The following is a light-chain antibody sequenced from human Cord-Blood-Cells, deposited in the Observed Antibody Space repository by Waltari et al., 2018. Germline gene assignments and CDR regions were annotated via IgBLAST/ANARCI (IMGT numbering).Light chain of an antibody. J-gene: IGLJ2*01. CDR2: EGR. CDR1: SNDVGSYNL. V-gene: IGLV2-23*01. Sequence: QSALTQPASVSGSPGQSITISCTGTSNDVGSYNLFTWYQKHPGKAPKLWIYEGRKRPSGVSNHFAGSKSGNTASLTISVLQADVEAYYYCCSYAGSSTVVFGGGTKLTVL. CDR3: CSYAGSSTVV.